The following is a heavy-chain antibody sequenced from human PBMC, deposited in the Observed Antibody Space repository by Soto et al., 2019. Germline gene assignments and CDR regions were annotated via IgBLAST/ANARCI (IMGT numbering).Heavy chain of an antibody. CDR2: ISNDGSNK. V-gene: IGHV3-30*18. CDR1: GFTFSGYG. J-gene: IGHJ4*02. Sequence: PGGSLRLSCAASGFTFSGYGMHWVRQAPGKGLEWVAVISNDGSNKYYADSVKGRFTISRDNSKNTLYLQMNSLRAEDTAVYYCAKDPIAVARSHFDYWGQGTLVTVSS. D-gene: IGHD6-19*01. CDR3: AKDPIAVARSHFDY.